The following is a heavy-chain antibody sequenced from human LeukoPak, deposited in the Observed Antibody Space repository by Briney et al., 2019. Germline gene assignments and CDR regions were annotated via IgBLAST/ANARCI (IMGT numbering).Heavy chain of an antibody. CDR3: APFSAVTHYYFDY. CDR1: GFTFSSHS. Sequence: PGGSLRLSCAASGFTFSSHSLMWVRQAPGKGLEWVSSISPDSGYIYYADSVKGRFTISRDNAENSLFLQMNSLGAEDTAVYYCAPFSAVTHYYFDYWGQGTLVTVPS. D-gene: IGHD6-13*01. V-gene: IGHV3-21*01. J-gene: IGHJ4*02. CDR2: ISPDSGYI.